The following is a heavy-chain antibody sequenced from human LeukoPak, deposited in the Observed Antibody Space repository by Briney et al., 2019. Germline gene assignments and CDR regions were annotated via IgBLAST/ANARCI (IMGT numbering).Heavy chain of an antibody. Sequence: ASVKVSCKTSGYTFTSYEINWVRQATGQGLEWMGFINPKSGDTVYSQKFQGRVTMTRDTSISTAYMELSSLRSDDTAVYYFARASRSRGWYLGAFDMWGQGTMVTVSS. J-gene: IGHJ3*02. CDR2: INPKSGDT. CDR3: ARASRSRGWYLGAFDM. D-gene: IGHD6-19*01. CDR1: GYTFTSYE. V-gene: IGHV1-8*01.